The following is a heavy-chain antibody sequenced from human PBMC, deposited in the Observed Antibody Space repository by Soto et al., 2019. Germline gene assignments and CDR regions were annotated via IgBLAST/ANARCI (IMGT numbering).Heavy chain of an antibody. CDR3: AKASTVTSHWYFDL. D-gene: IGHD4-17*01. Sequence: EVQLLESGGGLVQPGGSLRLSCAASGFTFSSYAMSWFRQAPGKRLEWVSAISGSGGSTYYADSVKGRFTISRDNSKNTLYLQMNSLRAEDTAVYYCAKASTVTSHWYFDLGGRGTLVTVAS. J-gene: IGHJ2*01. CDR2: ISGSGGST. V-gene: IGHV3-23*01. CDR1: GFTFSSYA.